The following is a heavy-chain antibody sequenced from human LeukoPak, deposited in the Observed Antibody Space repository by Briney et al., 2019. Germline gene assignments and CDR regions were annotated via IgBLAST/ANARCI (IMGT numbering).Heavy chain of an antibody. J-gene: IGHJ4*02. D-gene: IGHD3-22*01. CDR2: IIPIFGTA. Sequence: SVKVSCKASGGTFSSYAISWVRQAPGQGLEWMGGIIPIFGTANYAQKFQGRVTITADESTSTAYMELSSLRSEDTAVYYCARWHDSSGAFDYWGQGTLVTVSS. CDR3: ARWHDSSGAFDY. CDR1: GGTFSSYA. V-gene: IGHV1-69*13.